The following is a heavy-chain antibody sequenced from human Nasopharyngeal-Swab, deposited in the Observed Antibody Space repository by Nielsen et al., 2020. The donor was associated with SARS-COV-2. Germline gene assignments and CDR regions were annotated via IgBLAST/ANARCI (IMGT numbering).Heavy chain of an antibody. CDR1: GFTFSSYA. D-gene: IGHD3-10*01. J-gene: IGHJ4*02. CDR3: ARDFYGSGSSSFDY. CDR2: ISGSGGST. V-gene: IGHV3-23*01. Sequence: GESLKISCAASGFTFSSYAMSWVRQAPGKGLEWVSAISGSGGSTYYADSVKGRFTISRDNSKNTLYLQMNSLRVEDTGVYYCARDFYGSGSSSFDYWGQGTLVTVSS.